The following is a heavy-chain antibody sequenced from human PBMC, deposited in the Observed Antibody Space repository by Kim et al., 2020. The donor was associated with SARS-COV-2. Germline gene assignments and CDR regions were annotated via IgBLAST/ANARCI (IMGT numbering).Heavy chain of an antibody. D-gene: IGHD2-2*01. CDR3: ARGRINCSSTSCRTHFDY. CDR2: ISYDGSNK. Sequence: GGSLRLSCAASGFTFSSYAMHWVRQAPGKGLEWVAVISYDGSNKYYADSVKGRFTISRDNSKNTLYLQMNSLRAEDTAVYYCARGRINCSSTSCRTHFDYWGQGTLVTVSS. CDR1: GFTFSSYA. J-gene: IGHJ4*02. V-gene: IGHV3-30*04.